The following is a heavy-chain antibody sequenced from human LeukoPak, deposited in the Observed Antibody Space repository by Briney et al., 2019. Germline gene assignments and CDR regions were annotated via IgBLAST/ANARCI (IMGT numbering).Heavy chain of an antibody. CDR3: ATAPGGELELSY. CDR2: FDPEDGET. D-gene: IGHD1-7*01. J-gene: IGHJ4*02. CDR1: GYTLTELS. Sequence: ASVKVSCKVPGYTLTELSMHWVRQAPGKGLEWMGGFDPEDGETIYAQKFQGRVTMTEDTSTDTAYMELSSLRSEDTAVYYCATAPGGELELSYWGQGTLVTVSS. V-gene: IGHV1-24*01.